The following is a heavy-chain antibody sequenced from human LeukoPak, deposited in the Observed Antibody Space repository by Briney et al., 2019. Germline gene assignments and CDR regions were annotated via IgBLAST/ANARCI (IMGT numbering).Heavy chain of an antibody. V-gene: IGHV4-59*01. CDR1: GGSFSGYY. J-gene: IGHJ4*02. D-gene: IGHD3-22*01. Sequence: PSETLSLTCAVYGGSFSGYYWSWIRQPPGKGLEWIGYIYYSGSANYNPSLKSRVTISVDTSKNQFSLKLSSVTAADTAVYYCARALFPGTYDSSGYYLFDYWGQGTLVTVSS. CDR2: IYYSGSA. CDR3: ARALFPGTYDSSGYYLFDY.